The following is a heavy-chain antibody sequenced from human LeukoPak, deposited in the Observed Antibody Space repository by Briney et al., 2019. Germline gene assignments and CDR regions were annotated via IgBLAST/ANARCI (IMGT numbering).Heavy chain of an antibody. Sequence: GRSLRLSCAASGFTFSSYGLHWVRQAPGKGLEWVAVISYDGSNKYYADSVKGRFTISRDNSKNTLYLQMNSLRAEDTALYYCAKDGVPYCSSTSCSTAIIYYYGMDVWGHGTTVTVSS. CDR3: AKDGVPYCSSTSCSTAIIYYYGMDV. CDR2: ISYDGSNK. J-gene: IGHJ6*02. V-gene: IGHV3-30*18. CDR1: GFTFSSYG. D-gene: IGHD2-2*01.